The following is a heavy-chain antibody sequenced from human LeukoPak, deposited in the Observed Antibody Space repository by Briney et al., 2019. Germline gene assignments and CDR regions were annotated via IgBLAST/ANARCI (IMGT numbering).Heavy chain of an antibody. CDR1: GFTFSTYA. D-gene: IGHD2-21*02. CDR3: AKAGGGCGGDCNNYYFDY. V-gene: IGHV3-64*01. Sequence: GGSLRLSCAASGFTFSTYAIHWVRQAPRKGLEFVSAISSNGGNTYHANSLRGRFTISRDNPKNTLYLQMGSLRAEDMAVYYCAKAGGGCGGDCNNYYFDYWGQGTLVTVSA. CDR2: ISSNGGNT. J-gene: IGHJ4*02.